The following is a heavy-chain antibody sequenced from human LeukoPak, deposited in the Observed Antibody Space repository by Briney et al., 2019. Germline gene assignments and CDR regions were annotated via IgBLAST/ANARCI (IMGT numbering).Heavy chain of an antibody. CDR2: ISSSSSYI. Sequence: GGSLRLSCAASGFTFSSYAMNWVRQAPGKGLEWVSSISSSSSYIYYADSVKGRFTISRDNAKNSVYLQMNSLRAEDTAVYYCARDPGGGARRAFDIWGQGTMVTVSS. V-gene: IGHV3-21*01. J-gene: IGHJ3*02. D-gene: IGHD2-21*01. CDR1: GFTFSSYA. CDR3: ARDPGGGARRAFDI.